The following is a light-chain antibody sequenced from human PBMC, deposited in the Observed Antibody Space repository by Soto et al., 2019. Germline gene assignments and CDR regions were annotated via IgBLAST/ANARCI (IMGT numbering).Light chain of an antibody. CDR3: QHYNSYSEA. Sequence: DIQSTQTPCNVSGSQGDRVPITCRASQTISSWLAWYQQKPGKAPKLLIYKASTLKSGVPSRFSGSGSGTEFTLTISSLQPDDFATYYCQHYNSYSEAFGQGTKAAIK. CDR2: KAS. J-gene: IGKJ1*01. V-gene: IGKV1-5*03. CDR1: QTISSW.